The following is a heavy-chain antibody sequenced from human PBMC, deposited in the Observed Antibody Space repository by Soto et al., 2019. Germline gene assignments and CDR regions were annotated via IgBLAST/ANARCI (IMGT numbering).Heavy chain of an antibody. V-gene: IGHV3-23*01. J-gene: IGHJ4*02. Sequence: LRLSCVAPGFTFSNYVMSWVRQAPGKGLECVAAIAGNGGILYYTDSVKGRFSISRDNSKNTLHLQMNSLRAEDTAVYYCARRQFFSFDSWGQGILVTVSS. CDR3: ARRQFFSFDS. CDR1: GFTFSNYV. CDR2: IAGNGGIL. D-gene: IGHD6-19*01.